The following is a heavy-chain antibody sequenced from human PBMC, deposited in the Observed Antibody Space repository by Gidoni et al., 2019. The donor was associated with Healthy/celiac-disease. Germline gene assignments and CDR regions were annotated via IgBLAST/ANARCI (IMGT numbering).Heavy chain of an antibody. CDR2: ISSSSSYI. V-gene: IGHV3-21*06. J-gene: IGHJ4*02. CDR1: GFTFSSYS. Sequence: EVQLVESGGGLVKPGGSLSLSCAASGFTFSSYSMNWVRQAPGKGLEWVSSISSSSSYIYYADSVKGRFTISRDNAKNSLYLQMNSLRAEDTAVYYCARDLVGPPVDYWGQGTLVTVSS. CDR3: ARDLVGPPVDY.